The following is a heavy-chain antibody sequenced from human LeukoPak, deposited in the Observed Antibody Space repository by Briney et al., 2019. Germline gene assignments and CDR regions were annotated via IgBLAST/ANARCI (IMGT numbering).Heavy chain of an antibody. CDR1: GFTVSSNY. CDR3: ANSYVWWLPY. V-gene: IGHV3-64*01. J-gene: IGHJ4*02. D-gene: IGHD5-12*01. CDR2: ISSNGGST. Sequence: GGSLRLSCAASGFTVSSNYMSWVRQAPGKGLEHVSSISSNGGSTYYANSVKGRFTISRDNSKNTLYLQMGSLRGEDTAVYYCANSYVWWLPYWGQGTLVTVSS.